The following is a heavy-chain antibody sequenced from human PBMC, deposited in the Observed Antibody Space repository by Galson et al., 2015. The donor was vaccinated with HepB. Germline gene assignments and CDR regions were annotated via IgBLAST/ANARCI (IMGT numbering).Heavy chain of an antibody. CDR2: IIPIFGTA. D-gene: IGHD3-16*02. J-gene: IGHJ4*02. CDR3: ARTRYDDVWGSYRYYFDY. Sequence: SVKVSCKASGCTFSSYAISWVRQAPGQGLEWMGGIIPIFGTANYAQKFQGRVTITADESTSTAYMELSSLRSDDTAVYYCARTRYDDVWGSYRYYFDYWGQGTLVTVSS. V-gene: IGHV1-69*13. CDR1: GCTFSSYA.